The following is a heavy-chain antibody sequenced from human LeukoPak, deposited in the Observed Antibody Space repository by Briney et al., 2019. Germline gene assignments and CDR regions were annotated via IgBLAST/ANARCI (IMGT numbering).Heavy chain of an antibody. CDR2: INPNSGGT. Sequence: ASVKVSCKASGYTFTGYYMHWVRQAPGQGLEWMGWINPNSGGTNYAQKFPGRVTMTRDTSIGTAYMELSRLRSDDTAVYYCARRSKVAVAGYYYYMDVWGKGTTVTVSS. V-gene: IGHV1-2*02. J-gene: IGHJ6*03. D-gene: IGHD6-19*01. CDR1: GYTFTGYY. CDR3: ARRSKVAVAGYYYYMDV.